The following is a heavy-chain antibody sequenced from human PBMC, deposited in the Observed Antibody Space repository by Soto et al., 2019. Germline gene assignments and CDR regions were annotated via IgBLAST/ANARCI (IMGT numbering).Heavy chain of an antibody. CDR2: IHHTGNI. D-gene: IGHD2-2*01. J-gene: IGHJ4*02. CDR3: ARETGAGTYQGFEY. Sequence: QVQLQESGPGLVKPSGTLSLTCVVSGGSISTNNWWHWVRQSPGKGLEWIGEIHHTGNINYSPSLKNRVTMSIDESKNKFSLSLTSVTDADTALYYCARETGAGTYQGFEYWGQGTLVTVSS. CDR1: GGSISTNNW. V-gene: IGHV4-4*02.